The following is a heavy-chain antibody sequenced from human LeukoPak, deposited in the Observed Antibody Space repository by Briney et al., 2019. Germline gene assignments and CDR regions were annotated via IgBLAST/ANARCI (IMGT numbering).Heavy chain of an antibody. CDR2: IYYSGST. CDR1: GGSISSYY. CDR3: ARDVSRGPFDY. Sequence: SETLSLTCTVSGGSISSYYWSWIRQPPGKGLEWIGYIYYSGSTYYNPSLKSRVTISVDTSKNQFSLKLSSVTAADTAVYYCARDVSRGPFDYWGQGTLVTVSS. J-gene: IGHJ4*02. D-gene: IGHD5/OR15-5a*01. V-gene: IGHV4-59*12.